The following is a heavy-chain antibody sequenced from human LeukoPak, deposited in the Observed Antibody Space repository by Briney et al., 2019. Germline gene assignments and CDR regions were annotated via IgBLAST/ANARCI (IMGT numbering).Heavy chain of an antibody. CDR1: GSTFSSYA. CDR3: AKAAVYSRNWTPFDD. CDR2: LSGDETYI. D-gene: IGHD6-13*01. V-gene: IGHV3-30*18. J-gene: IGHJ4*02. Sequence: PGGSLRLSCAASGSTFSSYAMSWVRQAPGKGLEWVALLSGDETYIDYTDSVKGRFTISRDTSKNTLFLQMNSLRADDTAIYYCAKAAVYSRNWTPFDDWGQGTLVIVSS.